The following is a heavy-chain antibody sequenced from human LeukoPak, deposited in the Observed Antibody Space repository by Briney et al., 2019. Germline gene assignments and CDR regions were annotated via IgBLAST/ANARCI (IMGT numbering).Heavy chain of an antibody. J-gene: IGHJ5*02. D-gene: IGHD2-21*02. V-gene: IGHV1-8*03. CDR1: GYTFTGYY. CDR3: ARRSDWDWFDP. CDR2: MNPNSGNT. Sequence: ASVTVSCKASGYTFTGYYMHWVRQAPGQGLEWMGWMNPNSGNTGYAQKFQGRVTITRNTSISTAYMELSSLRSEDTAVYYCARRSDWDWFDPWGQGTLVTVSS.